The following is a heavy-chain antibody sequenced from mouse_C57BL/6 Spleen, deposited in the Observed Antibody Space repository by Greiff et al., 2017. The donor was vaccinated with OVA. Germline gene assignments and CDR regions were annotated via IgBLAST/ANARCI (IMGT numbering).Heavy chain of an antibody. CDR1: GYAFSSYW. CDR3: ARDLYDYDHYYAMDD. V-gene: IGHV1-80*01. CDR2: IYPGDGDT. D-gene: IGHD2-4*01. Sequence: QVQLQQSGAELVKPGASVKISCKASGYAFSSYWMNWVKQRPGKGLEWIGQIYPGDGDTNYNGKFKGKATLTADKSSSTAYMQRSSLTSEDSAVYVCARDLYDYDHYYAMDDWGQGTSVTVSS. J-gene: IGHJ4*01.